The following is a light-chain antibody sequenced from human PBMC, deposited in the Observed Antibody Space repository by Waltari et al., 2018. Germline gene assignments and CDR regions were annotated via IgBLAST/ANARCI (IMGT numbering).Light chain of an antibody. CDR3: QQYNNWPPGT. Sequence: TVVTQSHATLSVSPGERAPLDSRTSQTIGLSLAWYQQKPGQAPRLLIYHASTRATGIPARFSGSGSESEFTLTISSLQSEDVAVYYCQQYNNWPPGTFGQGTRVEI. CDR1: QTIGLS. V-gene: IGKV3-15*01. CDR2: HAS. J-gene: IGKJ1*01.